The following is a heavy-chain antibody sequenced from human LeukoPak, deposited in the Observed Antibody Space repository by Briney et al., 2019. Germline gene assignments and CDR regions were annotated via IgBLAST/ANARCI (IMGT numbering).Heavy chain of an antibody. V-gene: IGHV3-74*01. CDR3: ARSAAAGPFDY. J-gene: IGHJ4*02. D-gene: IGHD6-13*01. CDR1: GFTFSSYE. CDR2: LSSDGGST. Sequence: GGSLRLSCAASGFTFSSYEMNWVRQAPGKGLVRVSRLSSDGGSTNYADSVKGRFTTSRDNSKNTLYLQMNTLRTEDTAIYYCARSAAAGPFDYWGQGTLLTVSS.